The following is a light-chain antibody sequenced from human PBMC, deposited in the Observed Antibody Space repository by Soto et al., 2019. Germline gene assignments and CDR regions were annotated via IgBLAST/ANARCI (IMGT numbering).Light chain of an antibody. J-gene: IGLJ2*01. CDR1: SSNIGSNT. V-gene: IGLV1-44*01. CDR3: AAWDDSLNGVV. CDR2: SNN. Sequence: QPVLTQPPSASGTPGQRVTISCSGSSSNIGSNTVNWYQQLPGTAPKPLIYSNNQRPSGVPDRFSGSKFGTSASLAISGLQSEDEADYYCAAWDDSLNGVVFGGGTKLTVL.